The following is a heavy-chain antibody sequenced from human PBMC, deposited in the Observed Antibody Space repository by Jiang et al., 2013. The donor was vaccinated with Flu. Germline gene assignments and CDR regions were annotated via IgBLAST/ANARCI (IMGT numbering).Heavy chain of an antibody. Sequence: LLKPSETLSLTCTVSGGSISSYYWSWIRQPPGKGLEWIGYIYYSGSTNYNPSLKSRVTISVDTSKNQFSLKLSSVTAADTAVYYCARSPITVGLTLDYWGQGTLVTVSS. V-gene: IGHV4-59*01. D-gene: IGHD1-14*01. CDR3: ARSPITVGLTLDY. CDR2: IYYSGST. J-gene: IGHJ4*02. CDR1: GGSISSYY.